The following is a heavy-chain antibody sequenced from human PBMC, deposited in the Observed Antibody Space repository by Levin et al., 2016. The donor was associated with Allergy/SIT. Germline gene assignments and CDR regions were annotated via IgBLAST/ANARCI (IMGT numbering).Heavy chain of an antibody. V-gene: IGHV1-46*03. CDR2: INPSGGST. J-gene: IGHJ4*02. CDR3: ARSIAAAGTDFDY. D-gene: IGHD6-13*01. Sequence: WVRQAPGQGLEWMGIINPSGGSTSYAQKFQGRVTMTRDTSTSTVYMELSSLRSEDTAVYYCARSIAAAGTDFDYWGQGTLVTVSS.